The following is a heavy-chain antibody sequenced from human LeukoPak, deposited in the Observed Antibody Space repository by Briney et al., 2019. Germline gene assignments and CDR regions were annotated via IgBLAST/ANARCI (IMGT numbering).Heavy chain of an antibody. V-gene: IGHV3-9*03. D-gene: IGHD5-18*01. CDR1: GFTFDDYA. CDR3: AKELRGYSYGYELDY. Sequence: GRSLGLSCAASGFTFDDYAMHWVRQAPGKGLEWVSGISWNSGSIGYADSVKGRFTISRDNAKNSLYLQMNSLRAEDMALYYCAKELRGYSYGYELDYWGQGTLVTVSS. J-gene: IGHJ4*02. CDR2: ISWNSGSI.